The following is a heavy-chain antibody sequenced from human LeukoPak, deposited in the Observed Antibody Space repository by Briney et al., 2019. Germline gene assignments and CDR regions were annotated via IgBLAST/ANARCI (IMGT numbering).Heavy chain of an antibody. CDR2: INHSGST. D-gene: IGHD3-10*01. J-gene: IGHJ6*02. V-gene: IGHV4-34*01. Sequence: PSETLSLTCAVYGGSFSGYYWSWIRQPPGKGLEWIGEINHSGSTNYNPSLKSRVTISVDTSKNQFSLKLSSVTAADTAVYYCARAYALWFGELKLGYYYYGMDVWGQGTTVTASS. CDR1: GGSFSGYY. CDR3: ARAYALWFGELKLGYYYYGMDV.